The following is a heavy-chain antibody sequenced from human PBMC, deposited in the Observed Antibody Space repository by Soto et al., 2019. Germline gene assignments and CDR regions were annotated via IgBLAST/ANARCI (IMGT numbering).Heavy chain of an antibody. Sequence: GASVKVSCKASGGTFSSYAISWVRQAPGQGLEWMGGIIPIFGTANYAQKFQGRVTITADESTSTAYMELSSLRSEDTAVYCCAKLPAADYYYGMDVWGQGTTVTVSS. CDR1: GGTFSSYA. D-gene: IGHD2-2*01. V-gene: IGHV1-69*13. CDR3: AKLPAADYYYGMDV. CDR2: IIPIFGTA. J-gene: IGHJ6*02.